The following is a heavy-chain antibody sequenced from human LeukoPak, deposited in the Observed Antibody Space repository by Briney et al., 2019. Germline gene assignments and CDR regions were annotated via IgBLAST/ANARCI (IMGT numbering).Heavy chain of an antibody. Sequence: SQTLSLTCAISGDSVSSNSAAWNWIRQSPSRGLEWLGRTYYRSKWYNDYAVSVKSRITINPDTSKNQFSLKLTSVTAADTAVYYCARGGDSSGFYYYFDYWGQGTLVTVSS. V-gene: IGHV6-1*01. CDR3: ARGGDSSGFYYYFDY. CDR2: TYYRSKWYN. J-gene: IGHJ4*02. CDR1: GDSVSSNSAA. D-gene: IGHD3-22*01.